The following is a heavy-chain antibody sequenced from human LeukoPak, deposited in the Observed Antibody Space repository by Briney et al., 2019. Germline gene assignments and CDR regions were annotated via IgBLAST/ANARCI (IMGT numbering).Heavy chain of an antibody. J-gene: IGHJ5*02. D-gene: IGHD6-13*01. CDR1: GGSISTYY. CDR2: IHYSGST. CDR3: ARRSSSWKNWFDP. V-gene: IGHV4-59*01. Sequence: SETLSLTCTVSGGSISTYYWSWIRQPPGKGLEWIAYIHYSGSTNYNPSLKSRVTISVDTSKKHLSLKLSSVTAADTAVYYCARRSSSWKNWFDPWGQGTLVTVSS.